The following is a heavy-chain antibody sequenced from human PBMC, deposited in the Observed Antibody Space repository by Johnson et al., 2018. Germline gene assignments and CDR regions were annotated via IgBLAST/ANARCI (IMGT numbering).Heavy chain of an antibody. CDR1: GSTFSSYA. V-gene: IGHV3-23*04. CDR3: AKVGGNLVTAHTPFMTYYYYMDV. D-gene: IGHD2-21*02. J-gene: IGHJ6*03. CDR2: FSGGGGSP. Sequence: VQLVESGGGVVQXGRSXRLXCAASGSTFSSYAMSWVRQAPGKGLEWVPAFSGGGGSPYSAAPGKGRFPIPRANSKNTLYLQMNSREAEDPAVYYSAKVGGNLVTAHTPFMTYYYYMDVWGKGTTVTVSS.